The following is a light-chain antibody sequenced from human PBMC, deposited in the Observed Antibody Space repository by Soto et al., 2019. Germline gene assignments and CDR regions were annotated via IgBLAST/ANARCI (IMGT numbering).Light chain of an antibody. CDR2: AAS. CDR1: QGISSW. CDR3: QHYNSYTHS. V-gene: IGKV1D-16*01. J-gene: IGKJ2*01. Sequence: IQMTQSPSSLSASVGDRVTITCRASQGISSWLAWFHQKPEKAPKSLIYAASRSQSGVPSRFSGSRSGTDFTLTIRSLQTEDLASYYCQHYNSYTHSSGQRTKLEIK.